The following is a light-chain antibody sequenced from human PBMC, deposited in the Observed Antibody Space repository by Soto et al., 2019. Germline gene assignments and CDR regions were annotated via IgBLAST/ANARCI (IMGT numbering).Light chain of an antibody. CDR1: QSVSSY. CDR3: HQRSSWYT. V-gene: IGKV3-11*01. CDR2: DAS. Sequence: EIVLTQSPATLSLSPGERATLSCRASQSVSSYLAWYQQKPGQAPRLLIYDASTRATGIPARFSGSGSGTDFTLTISSLEPEDFAVYYCHQRSSWYTFGQGTKLEIK. J-gene: IGKJ2*01.